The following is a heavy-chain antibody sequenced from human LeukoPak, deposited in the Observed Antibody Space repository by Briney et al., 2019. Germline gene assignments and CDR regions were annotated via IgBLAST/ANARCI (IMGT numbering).Heavy chain of an antibody. V-gene: IGHV1-46*01. J-gene: IGHJ4*02. CDR1: GYTFTRNY. CDR3: ARRGGQVYGDPGEFDY. D-gene: IGHD4-17*01. Sequence: ASVKVSCNASGYTFTRNYVHWVRQAPGQGLEWMGIINPNGGSSSYAQKFQGRVTMTRDTSTSTVDMELSSLRSEDTAMYYCARRGGQVYGDPGEFDYWGQGTLVTVSS. CDR2: INPNGGSS.